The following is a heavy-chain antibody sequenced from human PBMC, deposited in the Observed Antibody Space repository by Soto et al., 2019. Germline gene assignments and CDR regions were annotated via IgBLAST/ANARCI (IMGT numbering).Heavy chain of an antibody. V-gene: IGHV3-30*04. D-gene: IGHD2-15*01. CDR1: GFTFSRYA. CDR3: AKGDCSGGSCYFSAFDI. J-gene: IGHJ3*02. Sequence: GSLRLSCAASGFTFSRYALHWVRQAPGKGLEWVTVISYDGTNNYYTESVKGRFTISRDNSKNTLFLQMNSLRAEDTAVYFFAKGDCSGGSCYFSAFDIWGQGTMITVSS. CDR2: ISYDGTNN.